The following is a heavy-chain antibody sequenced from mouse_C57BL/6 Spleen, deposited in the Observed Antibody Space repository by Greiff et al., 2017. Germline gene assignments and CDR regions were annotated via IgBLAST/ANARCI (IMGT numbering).Heavy chain of an antibody. Sequence: VQLQQSGPELVKPGASVKMSCKASGYTFTDYNMHWVKQSHGKSLEWIGYINPNNGGTSYNQKFKGKATLTVNKSSSTAYMELRSLTSEDSAVYYCARFPYGNYDPFAYWGQGTLVTVSA. CDR3: ARFPYGNYDPFAY. D-gene: IGHD2-1*01. J-gene: IGHJ3*01. CDR1: GYTFTDYN. V-gene: IGHV1-22*01. CDR2: INPNNGGT.